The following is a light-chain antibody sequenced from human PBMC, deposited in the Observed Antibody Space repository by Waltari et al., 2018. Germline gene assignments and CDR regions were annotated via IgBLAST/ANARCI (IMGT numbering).Light chain of an antibody. CDR2: EVS. CDR1: SRDGGGYGQ. CDR3: SSFTYTTPFV. V-gene: IGLV2-14*01. Sequence: QSALTQPASVSGSLGQSMTISCTGTSRDGGGYGQASWYPQHPGKSPELIIYEVSKRPSQVSVRVPGSKSCNTVSLTISGLQVDDEADFYCSSFTYTTPFVFGGGTNLTVL. J-gene: IGLJ3*02.